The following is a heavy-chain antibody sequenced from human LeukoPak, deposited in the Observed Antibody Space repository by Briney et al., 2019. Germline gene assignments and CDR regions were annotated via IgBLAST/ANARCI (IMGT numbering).Heavy chain of an antibody. CDR1: GGSIRSSYYY. CDR3: ARGRRGTDIVVVVARSYFDY. J-gene: IGHJ4*02. D-gene: IGHD2-15*01. CDR2: INHSGST. V-gene: IGHV4-39*07. Sequence: PSETLSLTCTVSGGSIRSSYYYWSWIRQPPGKGLEWIGEINHSGSTNYNPSLKSRVTISVDTSKNQFSLKLSSVTAADTAVYYCARGRRGTDIVVVVARSYFDYWGQGTLVTVSS.